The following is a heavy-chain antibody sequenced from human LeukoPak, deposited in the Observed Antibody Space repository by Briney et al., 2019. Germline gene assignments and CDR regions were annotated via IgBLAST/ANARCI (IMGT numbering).Heavy chain of an antibody. CDR3: AKDRVISSYYYYYYYMDV. CDR1: GFTFDDYA. CDR2: ISGDGRST. D-gene: IGHD6-6*01. J-gene: IGHJ6*03. Sequence: GGSLRLSCAASGFTFDDYAMHWVRQAPGKGLEWVSLISGDGRSTYYADSVKGRFTISRDNTKNSLYLQMNSLRTEDTALYYCAKDRVISSYYYYYYYMDVRGKGTTVTVSS. V-gene: IGHV3-43*02.